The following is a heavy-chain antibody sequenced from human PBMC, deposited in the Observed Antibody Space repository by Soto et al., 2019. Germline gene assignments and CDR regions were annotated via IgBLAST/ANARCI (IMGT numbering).Heavy chain of an antibody. CDR1: GGSISSGGYY. V-gene: IGHV4-31*03. J-gene: IGHJ6*02. CDR2: IYYSGST. D-gene: IGHD6-6*01. CDR3: ARMDSSSSYYYYGMDV. Sequence: SETLSLTCTVSGGSISSGGYYWSWIRQHPGKGLEWIGYIYYSGSTYYNPSLKSRVTISVDTSKNQFSLKLSSVTAADTAVYYCARMDSSSSYYYYGMDVWGQGTTVTVSS.